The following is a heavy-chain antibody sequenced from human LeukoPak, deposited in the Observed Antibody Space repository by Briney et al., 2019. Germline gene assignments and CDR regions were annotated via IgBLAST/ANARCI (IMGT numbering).Heavy chain of an antibody. J-gene: IGHJ4*02. V-gene: IGHV4-4*07. CDR1: GGSISSYY. Sequence: SETLSLTRTVSGGSISSYYWSWIRQPAGKGLEWIGRIYTSGSTNYNPSLKSRVTMSVDTSKNQFSLKLSPVTAADTAVYYCARNGFVVVTAIDYWGQETLVTVSS. CDR3: ARNGFVVVTAIDY. D-gene: IGHD2-21*02. CDR2: IYTSGST.